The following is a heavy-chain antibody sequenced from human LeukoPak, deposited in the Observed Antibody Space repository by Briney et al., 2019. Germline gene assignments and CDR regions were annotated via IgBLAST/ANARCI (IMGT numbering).Heavy chain of an antibody. V-gene: IGHV1-18*01. D-gene: IGHD5-24*01. CDR2: ISPYNGNT. J-gene: IGHJ6*03. CDR1: GYSFTSYG. CDR3: AREVISLAPRCQDFYFYMDV. Sequence: ASVKVSCKASGYSFTSYGISWVRQAPAQGFQWMGWISPYNGNTHYAQSLRDRVTMTTDTSTSTAYMELRSLTSDDTAVYYCAREVISLAPRCQDFYFYMDVWGQGTTVTVSS.